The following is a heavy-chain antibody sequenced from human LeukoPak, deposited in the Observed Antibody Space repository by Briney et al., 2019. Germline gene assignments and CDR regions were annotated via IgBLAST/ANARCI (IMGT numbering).Heavy chain of an antibody. Sequence: HPGGSLRLSCGVSGFTFSNYAMSWVRQAPGKGLEWVSAISGTGGSTVYADSVKGRFTISRDNSKNTLYLQMNSLRAEDTAVYYCAKHGYNYGYAYYFDYWGQGTLVTVSS. D-gene: IGHD5-18*01. CDR2: ISGTGGST. CDR3: AKHGYNYGYAYYFDY. CDR1: GFTFSNYA. J-gene: IGHJ4*02. V-gene: IGHV3-23*01.